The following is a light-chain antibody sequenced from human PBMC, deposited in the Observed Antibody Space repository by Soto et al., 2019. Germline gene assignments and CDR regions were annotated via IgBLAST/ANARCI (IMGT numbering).Light chain of an antibody. J-gene: IGLJ3*02. CDR1: SSDVGGYNY. CDR3: SSYTSSSTRV. CDR2: EVS. Sequence: QSALTQPASVSGSPGQSITISCIGTSSDVGGYNYVSWYQQHPGKAPKLMIYEVSNRPSGVSNRFSGSKSGNTASLTISGLQAEDEADYYCSSYTSSSTRVFGGGTKPTVL. V-gene: IGLV2-14*01.